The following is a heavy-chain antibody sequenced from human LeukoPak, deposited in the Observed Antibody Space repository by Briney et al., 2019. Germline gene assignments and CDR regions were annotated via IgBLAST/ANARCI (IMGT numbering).Heavy chain of an antibody. CDR2: FYSTEST. CDR3: ARGSGGHDYGSYYFDY. Sequence: PSGTLSLTCTVSGVSVTNGGYYWTWIRQFPGRGLEWIGFFYSTESTYYNPSLKSRVTISLDSSKNQFSLRLTSTTAADTAVYFCARGSGGHDYGSYYFDYWGQGTLATVSS. V-gene: IGHV4-31*03. CDR1: GVSVTNGGYY. J-gene: IGHJ4*02. D-gene: IGHD4/OR15-4a*01.